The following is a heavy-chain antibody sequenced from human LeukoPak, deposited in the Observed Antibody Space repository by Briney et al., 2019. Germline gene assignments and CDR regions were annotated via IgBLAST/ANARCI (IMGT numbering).Heavy chain of an antibody. CDR2: IKPDSGGT. V-gene: IGHV1-2*02. D-gene: IGHD5-12*01. CDR1: GYTFTAFF. Sequence: ASVKVSCKTSGYTFTAFFMHWVRQAPGQGLEWMGWIKPDSGGTNYAQKFQGRVAMTRDTSISTAYMELSSLSTDDTAVYYCASVTYSDYNDFDYWGQGTLVTASS. J-gene: IGHJ4*02. CDR3: ASVTYSDYNDFDY.